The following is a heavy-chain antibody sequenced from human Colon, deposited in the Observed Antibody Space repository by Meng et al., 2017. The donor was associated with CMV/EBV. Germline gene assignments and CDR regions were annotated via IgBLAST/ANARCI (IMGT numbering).Heavy chain of an antibody. D-gene: IGHD7-27*01. CDR3: ARGKPSLETGDTFQD. CDR2: IKCDGSEK. V-gene: IGHV3-52*01. Sequence: GESLKISCAASGFTFSSSWMHWVCQAPEKGLEWVADIKCDGSEKYYVDSVKGRLTVSRDNAKNSLYLQVNSLRAEDMTVYYCARGKPSLETGDTFQDWGQGTLVTV. CDR1: GFTFSSSW. J-gene: IGHJ1*01.